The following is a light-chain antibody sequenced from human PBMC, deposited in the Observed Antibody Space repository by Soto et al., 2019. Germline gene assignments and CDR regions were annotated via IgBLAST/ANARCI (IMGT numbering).Light chain of an antibody. V-gene: IGKV3D-15*01. J-gene: IGKJ2*01. Sequence: EIVMTQSPATLSVSPGERVTLSCRASQSVRSDLAWYQQRPGQAPRLLLYAASTRATGIPARFSGSGSGTEFTLAISSLQSEDFAVYYCKQYVNWPSTFTFGQGTKLEIK. CDR2: AAS. CDR3: KQYVNWPSTFT. CDR1: QSVRSD.